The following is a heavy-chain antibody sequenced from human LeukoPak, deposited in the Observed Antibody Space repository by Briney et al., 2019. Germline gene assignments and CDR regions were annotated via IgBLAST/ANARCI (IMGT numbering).Heavy chain of an antibody. J-gene: IGHJ4*02. D-gene: IGHD6-19*01. CDR3: ARHQFVAVAGTDYFDY. CDR2: IYYSGST. CDR1: GGSISSSSYY. Sequence: SETLSLTCTVSGGSISSSSYYWGWIRQPPGKGLEWIGSIYYSGSTYYNPSLKSRVTISVDTSKNQFSLKLSSVTTADTAVYYCARHQFVAVAGTDYFDYWGQGTLVTVSS. V-gene: IGHV4-39*01.